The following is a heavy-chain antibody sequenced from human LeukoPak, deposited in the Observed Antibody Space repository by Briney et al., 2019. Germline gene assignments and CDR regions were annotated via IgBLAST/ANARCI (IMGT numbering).Heavy chain of an antibody. CDR1: GVSFSNYY. CDR3: ASSPRLTTSWFLFDS. J-gene: IGHJ5*01. V-gene: IGHV4-59*08. Sequence: SETLSLTSSVSGVSFSNYYWTWLRPPPGEGREWIGYVYYSGSTNYNPSLKTRLHLSVDTSNNRSSLKLSSVTAADTAVYYCASSPRLTTSWFLFDSWGHGTLVTVSS. D-gene: IGHD2-2*01. CDR2: VYYSGST.